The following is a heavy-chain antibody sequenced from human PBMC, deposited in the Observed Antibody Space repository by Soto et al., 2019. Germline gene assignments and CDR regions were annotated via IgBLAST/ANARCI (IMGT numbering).Heavy chain of an antibody. V-gene: IGHV4-4*07. D-gene: IGHD3-3*02. CDR3: AREGDDRHFFFDS. CDR1: GRSMISYY. J-gene: IGHJ4*02. Sequence: ETLSLTCNVSGRSMISYYWSWSRQPAGKGLEWIGRIYTGGNTNYNPSLKSRVTMSVDTYKSQFSLSLTSVTAAETAVYYCAREGDDRHFFFDSWGQGTLVTVSS. CDR2: IYTGGNT.